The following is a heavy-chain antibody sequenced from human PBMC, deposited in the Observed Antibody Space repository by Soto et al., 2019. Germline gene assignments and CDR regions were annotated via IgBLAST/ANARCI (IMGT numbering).Heavy chain of an antibody. D-gene: IGHD6-19*01. CDR3: ARGPGYSSGWYIDY. CDR2: IYYSGST. Sequence: PSETLSLTCTVSGGSISSSSYYWGWIRQPPGKGLEWIGSIYYSGSTYYNPSLKSRVTISVDTSKNQFSLKLSSVTAADTAVYYCARGPGYSSGWYIDYWGQGTLVTVSS. CDR1: GGSISSSSYY. J-gene: IGHJ4*02. V-gene: IGHV4-39*07.